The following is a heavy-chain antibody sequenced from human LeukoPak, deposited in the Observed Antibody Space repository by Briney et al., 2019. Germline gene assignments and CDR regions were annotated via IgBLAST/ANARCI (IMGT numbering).Heavy chain of an antibody. V-gene: IGHV4-39*07. CDR3: ARGPKRDISPNYNMDV. CDR1: GGSISTSNFY. Sequence: PSETLSLTCTVSGGSISTSNFYWDWIRQPPGKGLEWIGHIYHSGYTYYNPSLKSRVTISVDTSKNQFSLKLSSVTAADTAVYYCARGPKRDISPNYNMDVWGKGTTVTVSS. D-gene: IGHD3-9*01. J-gene: IGHJ6*03. CDR2: IYHSGYT.